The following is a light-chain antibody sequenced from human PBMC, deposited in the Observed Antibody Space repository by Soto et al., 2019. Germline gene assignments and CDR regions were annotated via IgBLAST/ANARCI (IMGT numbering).Light chain of an antibody. V-gene: IGKV3-20*01. Sequence: EIVLTQSPDTLSLSPGEGATLSCRASQSVTSSYLAWYQKKPGQAPRLLIYGASSRATGIPDRFSGSGSGTDFTLTISRLEPEDFAVYYCQQFGTPPTFGQGTKLEI. CDR1: QSVTSSY. CDR2: GAS. J-gene: IGKJ2*01. CDR3: QQFGTPPT.